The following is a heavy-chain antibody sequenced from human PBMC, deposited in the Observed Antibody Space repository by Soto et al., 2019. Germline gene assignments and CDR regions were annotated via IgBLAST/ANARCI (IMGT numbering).Heavy chain of an antibody. CDR3: ASTIGGYYPFDY. V-gene: IGHV4-28*01. Sequence: QVHLQESGPGLVKPSDTLSLTCAVSGDSMNTDKWWGWIRQPPGKGLEWIGYSKHSGSTHYNPSLKSRVTMSGDTAKNQFSLKLTSVTAADTAVYYCASTIGGYYPFDYWGQGILVTVSS. J-gene: IGHJ4*02. D-gene: IGHD3-22*01. CDR2: SKHSGST. CDR1: GDSMNTDKW.